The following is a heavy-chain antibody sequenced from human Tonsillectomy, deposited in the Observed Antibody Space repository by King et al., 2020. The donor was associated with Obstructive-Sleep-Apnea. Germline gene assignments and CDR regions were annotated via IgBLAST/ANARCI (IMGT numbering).Heavy chain of an antibody. V-gene: IGHV1-69*01. CDR2: IIPMYGTA. CDR3: ARGGSTAARGGMDV. J-gene: IGHJ6*02. CDR1: GGSIRSYG. D-gene: IGHD6-6*01. Sequence: VQLVQSGAEVKKSGSSVKVSCKASGGSIRSYGISWVRQAPGQGLEWMGGIIPMYGTADYAQKFEGGVTITADESTSTGYMELRSLRLEDTSVYYCARGGSTAARGGMDVGGQGTTVTV.